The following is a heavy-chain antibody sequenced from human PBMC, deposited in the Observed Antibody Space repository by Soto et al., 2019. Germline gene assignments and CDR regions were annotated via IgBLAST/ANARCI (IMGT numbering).Heavy chain of an antibody. CDR3: AHRATMTIFGLIIDNGVWFDP. Sequence: QITLKESGPTLVKPTQTLTLTCTFSGFSLITSGAAVCWIRQPPGTALELLSLIYWDGDRRYNPSLQSRLTIDKDTSRNQVALTLTSVDPADTATYYCAHRATMTIFGLIIDNGVWFDPWGQGTLVIVSS. D-gene: IGHD3-3*01. CDR1: GFSLITSGAA. V-gene: IGHV2-5*02. CDR2: IYWDGDR. J-gene: IGHJ5*02.